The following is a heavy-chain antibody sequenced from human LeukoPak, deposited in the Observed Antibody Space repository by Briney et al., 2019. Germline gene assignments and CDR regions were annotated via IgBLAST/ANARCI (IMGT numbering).Heavy chain of an antibody. Sequence: ASVKVSCKASGYTFTGYYMHRVRQAPGQGLEWMGWINPSSGGTNYAQKFQGRVTMTRDTSISTAYMELSRLRSDDTAVYYCARSVVRYYDRENDAFDIWGQGTMVTVSS. D-gene: IGHD3-22*01. V-gene: IGHV1-2*02. J-gene: IGHJ3*02. CDR1: GYTFTGYY. CDR3: ARSVVRYYDRENDAFDI. CDR2: INPSSGGT.